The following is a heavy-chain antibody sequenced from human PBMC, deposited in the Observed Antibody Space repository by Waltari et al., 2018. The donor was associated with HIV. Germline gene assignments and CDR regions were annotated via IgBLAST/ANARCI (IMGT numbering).Heavy chain of an antibody. CDR2: IKWNGGIT. J-gene: IGHJ5*02. V-gene: IGHV3-20*01. D-gene: IGHD6-13*01. Sequence: EVQLVESGGGVVRHGGSLRLSCETSGFTFDNYAMTWVRIVPGKGLEWVSGIKWNGGITGYADSLKGRFTISRDNAKNSMYLQMNSLRSEDTAVYHCAIALSGVAAAGYWFDPWGQGTLVTVSS. CDR1: GFTFDNYA. CDR3: AIALSGVAAAGYWFDP.